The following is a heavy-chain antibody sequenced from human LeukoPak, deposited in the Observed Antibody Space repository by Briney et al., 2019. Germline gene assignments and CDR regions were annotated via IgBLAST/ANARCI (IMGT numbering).Heavy chain of an antibody. CDR2: INHSGST. CDR3: ARGGTYYDYVWGSYRLYYFDY. D-gene: IGHD3-16*02. Sequence: SETLSLTCAVYGGSFSGYYWSWIRQPPGKGLEWIGEINHSGSTNYNPSLKSRVTISVDTSKNQFSLKLSPVTAAGTAVYYCARGGTYYDYVWGSYRLYYFDYWGQGTLVTVSS. CDR1: GGSFSGYY. J-gene: IGHJ4*02. V-gene: IGHV4-34*01.